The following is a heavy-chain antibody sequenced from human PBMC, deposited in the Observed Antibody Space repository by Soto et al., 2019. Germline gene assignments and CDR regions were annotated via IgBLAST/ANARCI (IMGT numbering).Heavy chain of an antibody. CDR3: ARGSTNCSGGSCPNYYYYYGMDV. Sequence: PSETLSLTCAVYGGSFSGYYCSWIRQPPGKGLEWIGEINHSGSTNYNPSLKSRVTISVDTSKNQFSLKLSSVTAADTAVYYCARGSTNCSGGSCPNYYYYYGMDVWGQGTTVTVSS. CDR2: INHSGST. CDR1: GGSFSGYY. V-gene: IGHV4-34*01. D-gene: IGHD2-15*01. J-gene: IGHJ6*02.